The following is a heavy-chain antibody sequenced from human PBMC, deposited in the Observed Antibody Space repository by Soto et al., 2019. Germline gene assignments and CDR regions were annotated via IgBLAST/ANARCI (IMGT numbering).Heavy chain of an antibody. D-gene: IGHD3-16*01. CDR1: GYTFIRYG. CDR2: ISPYNDHT. Sequence: QAQLAQSADEMKKPGAAVKVSCKASGYTFIRYGITWVRQAPGQGLEWMGWISPYNDHTNYAQKLRDRVTMTADTSTKTVYMQLRSLTSDDTAIYYCAREGYYDNNWGKLSYYGLDVWGHGTTVTVSS. CDR3: AREGYYDNNWGKLSYYGLDV. J-gene: IGHJ6*02. V-gene: IGHV1-18*01.